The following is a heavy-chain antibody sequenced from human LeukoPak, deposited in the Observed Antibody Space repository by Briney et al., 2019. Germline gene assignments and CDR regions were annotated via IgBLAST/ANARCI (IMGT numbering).Heavy chain of an antibody. D-gene: IGHD3-10*01. CDR2: IIGSGGST. Sequence: GGSLRLSCAASGFSFSSYAMSWVRQAPGKGQEWVSGIIGSGGSTYYADSVKGRFTISRDNSKNTLFLQMNSLRAEDAAVYYCAKPQGYYGSGRSVFDFWGQGTMVAVSS. CDR3: AKPQGYYGSGRSVFDF. V-gene: IGHV3-23*01. CDR1: GFSFSSYA. J-gene: IGHJ3*01.